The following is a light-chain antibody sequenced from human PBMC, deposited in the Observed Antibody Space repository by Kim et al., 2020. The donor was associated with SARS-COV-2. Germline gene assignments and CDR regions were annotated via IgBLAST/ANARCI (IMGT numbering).Light chain of an antibody. CDR2: GAS. CDR1: QGISSY. Sequence: AVVGDRVTITCRASQGISSYLAGYQQKPGTAPKLLIHGASTLESGVPSRFSGSGSGTEFTLTISSLQPEDCATYSCQQLITYPRTFGQGTKVDIK. J-gene: IGKJ1*01. CDR3: QQLITYPRT. V-gene: IGKV1-9*01.